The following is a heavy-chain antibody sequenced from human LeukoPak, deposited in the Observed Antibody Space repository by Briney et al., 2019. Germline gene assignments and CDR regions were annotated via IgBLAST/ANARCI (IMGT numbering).Heavy chain of an antibody. CDR1: GGSFSGYY. Sequence: SETLSLTCAVYGGSFSGYYWSWIRQPPGKGLEWIGEINHSGSTNYNPSLKSRVTISVDTSKNQSSLKLSSVTAADTAVYYCARHVVVPAATDLTDHWGQGTLVTVSS. V-gene: IGHV4-34*01. J-gene: IGHJ4*02. CDR2: INHSGST. D-gene: IGHD2-2*01. CDR3: ARHVVVPAATDLTDH.